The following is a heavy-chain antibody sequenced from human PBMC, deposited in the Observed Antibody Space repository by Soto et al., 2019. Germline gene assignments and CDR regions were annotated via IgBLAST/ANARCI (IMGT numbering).Heavy chain of an antibody. J-gene: IGHJ6*02. Sequence: SETLSLTCTVSGGSISSYYWSWIRQPPGKGLEWIGYIYYSGSTNYNPSLKSRVTISVDASKHQFSLKLSSVTAADTAVYYCARLPYYDFWSGYYTSVYYYYGMDVWGQGTTVTVSS. V-gene: IGHV4-59*01. CDR3: ARLPYYDFWSGYYTSVYYYYGMDV. D-gene: IGHD3-3*01. CDR1: GGSISSYY. CDR2: IYYSGST.